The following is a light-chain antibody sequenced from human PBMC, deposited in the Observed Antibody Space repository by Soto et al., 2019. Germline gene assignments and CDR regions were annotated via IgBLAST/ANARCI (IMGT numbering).Light chain of an antibody. Sequence: DIQMTQSPSSVSASVGDSVTITCRASQGVSSWLAWYQQKPGKAPKLLIYAASSLQSGVPSRFTGTGSGTYFALTINSLQPEDFATYYCQPANNFPPFTCGPGIKVDIK. V-gene: IGKV1-12*01. J-gene: IGKJ3*01. CDR1: QGVSSW. CDR2: AAS. CDR3: QPANNFPPFT.